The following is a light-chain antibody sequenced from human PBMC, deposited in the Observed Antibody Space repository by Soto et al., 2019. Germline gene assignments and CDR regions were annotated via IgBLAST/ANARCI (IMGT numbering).Light chain of an antibody. V-gene: IGLV2-14*01. CDR3: SSYTSSSTYV. J-gene: IGLJ1*01. Sequence: QSVLTQPASVSKSPGQSITISCTGTSSDVGGYKYVSWYQQHPGKAPKLMIYDVSNRPSGVSNRFSGSKSGNTASLTISGLQAEDEADYYCSSYTSSSTYVFGTWTKVTVL. CDR2: DVS. CDR1: SSDVGGYKY.